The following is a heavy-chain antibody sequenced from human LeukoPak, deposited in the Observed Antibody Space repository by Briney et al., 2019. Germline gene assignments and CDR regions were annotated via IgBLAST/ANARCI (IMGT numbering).Heavy chain of an antibody. J-gene: IGHJ5*02. Sequence: PSETLSLTCTVSGASVSSYYWSWIRQPPGKGLEWIGEINHSGSTNYNPSLKSRVTISVDTSKNQFSLKLSSVTAADTAVYYCARVVHWFDPWGQGTLVTVSS. CDR2: INHSGST. CDR3: ARVVHWFDP. V-gene: IGHV4-34*01. D-gene: IGHD3-10*02. CDR1: GASVSSYY.